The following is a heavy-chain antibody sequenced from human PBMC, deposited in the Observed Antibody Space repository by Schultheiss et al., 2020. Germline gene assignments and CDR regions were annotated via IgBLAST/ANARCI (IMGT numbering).Heavy chain of an antibody. CDR1: GGSISSSNW. Sequence: SETLSLTCAVSGGSISSSNWWSWVRQPPGKGLEWIGEINHSGSTNYNPSLKSRVTISVDTSKNQFSLKLSSVTAADTAVYYCARTKQQGRGFDPWGQGTLVTVSS. CDR3: ARTKQQGRGFDP. CDR2: INHSGST. D-gene: IGHD6-13*01. J-gene: IGHJ5*02. V-gene: IGHV4-4*02.